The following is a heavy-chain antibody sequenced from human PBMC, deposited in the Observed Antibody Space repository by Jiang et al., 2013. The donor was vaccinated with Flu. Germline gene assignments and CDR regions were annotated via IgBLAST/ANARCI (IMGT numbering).Heavy chain of an antibody. Sequence: SGAEVKKPGASVKVSCKASGYTFTSYGISWVRQAPGQGLEWMGWISAYNGNTNYAQKLQGRVTMTTDTSTSTAYMELRSPRSDDTAVYYCARDAVGGDYVQPYYYYYYGMDVWGQGTTVTVSS. CDR2: ISAYNGNT. J-gene: IGHJ6*02. D-gene: IGHD4-17*01. CDR1: GYTFTSYG. V-gene: IGHV1-18*01. CDR3: ARDAVGGDYVQPYYYYYYGMDV.